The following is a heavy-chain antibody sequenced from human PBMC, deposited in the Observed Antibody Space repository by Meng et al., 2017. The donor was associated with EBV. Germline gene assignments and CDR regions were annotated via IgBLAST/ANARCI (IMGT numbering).Heavy chain of an antibody. Sequence: QVQLQQWGAGLLKPSXTLSLTGAVHGGSVNGYFWSWIRQPPGKGLEWLGELHHSGSTNYNPSLKSRLRISVDTSKNQFSLNLTSVTAADTAVYYCARVSPKRYFDYLAPPDYRGQGTLVTVSS. CDR1: GGSVNGYF. J-gene: IGHJ4*02. V-gene: IGHV4-34*01. CDR3: ARVSPKRYFDYLAPPDY. CDR2: LHHSGST. D-gene: IGHD3-9*01.